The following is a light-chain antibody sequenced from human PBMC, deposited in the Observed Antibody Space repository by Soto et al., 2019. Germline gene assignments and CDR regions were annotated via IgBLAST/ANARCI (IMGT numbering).Light chain of an antibody. J-gene: IGKJ1*01. V-gene: IGKV1-5*03. Sequence: DIQMTQSPSTLSASVGDRITISCRASQSVRTWLAWHQQKPGKAPKVLIYKASILQSGVPSRFSGSGSGTEFTLTISSLQPDDFATYYCQQYDGNFMTFGQGTKVEIK. CDR3: QQYDGNFMT. CDR2: KAS. CDR1: QSVRTW.